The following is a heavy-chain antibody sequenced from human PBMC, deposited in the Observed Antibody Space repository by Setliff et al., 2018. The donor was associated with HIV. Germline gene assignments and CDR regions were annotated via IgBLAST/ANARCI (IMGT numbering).Heavy chain of an antibody. D-gene: IGHD5-12*01. Sequence: GASVKVSCKASGDTFSSFSISWVRQAPGQGLEWMGGIIPILGIANYAQKFQDRVTITADESMSTAYMELSGLRSEDTAVYYCARGIAWGSAYVYYFDSWGQGTLVTVSS. CDR1: GDTFSSFS. V-gene: IGHV1-69*10. CDR2: IIPILGIA. CDR3: ARGIAWGSAYVYYFDS. J-gene: IGHJ4*02.